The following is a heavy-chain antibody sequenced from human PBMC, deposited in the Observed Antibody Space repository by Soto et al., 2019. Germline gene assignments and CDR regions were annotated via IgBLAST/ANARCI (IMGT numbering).Heavy chain of an antibody. CDR3: ARVGPWVPYYYDSSPYTFENWFDP. CDR2: IYYSGST. V-gene: IGHV4-59*08. J-gene: IGHJ5*02. D-gene: IGHD3-22*01. CDR1: GGSISSYY. Sequence: SETLSLTCTVSGGSISSYYWSWIRQPPGKGLEWIGYIYYSGSTYYNPSLNSRVTLSIDTPNNHFSLILNSVTAADTAVYYCARVGPWVPYYYDSSPYTFENWFDPWGQGTLVTVS.